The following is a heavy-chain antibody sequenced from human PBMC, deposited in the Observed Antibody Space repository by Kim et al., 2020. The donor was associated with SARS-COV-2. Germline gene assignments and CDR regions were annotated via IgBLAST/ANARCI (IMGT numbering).Heavy chain of an antibody. D-gene: IGHD6-19*01. CDR3: ARGTRQWLVRGPYYDYMVV. Sequence: SETLSLTCAVYGGSFSGYYWSWIRQPPGKGLEWIGEITHSGSTNYNPSLKSRITISVDTSKNQFSLKLSSVTAADTAVYYCARGTRQWLVRGPYYDYMVVWGKGTTVTVSS. J-gene: IGHJ6*03. CDR2: ITHSGST. CDR1: GGSFSGYY. V-gene: IGHV4-34*01.